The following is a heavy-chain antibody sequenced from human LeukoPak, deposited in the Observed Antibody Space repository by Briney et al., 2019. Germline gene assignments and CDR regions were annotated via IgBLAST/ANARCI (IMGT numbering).Heavy chain of an antibody. CDR1: GGSYSGYY. Sequence: PSQTLSLTHAVYGGSYSGYYWSWIRQPPGKALEWIGELNHSGSTNYNPTLKSRATISVDTSKNQFSLKLSSVTAADTAVYYCARGRTASSYYYGSGSYYTYWGQGTLVTVSS. D-gene: IGHD3-10*01. J-gene: IGHJ4*02. CDR2: LNHSGST. CDR3: ARGRTASSYYYGSGSYYTY. V-gene: IGHV4-34*01.